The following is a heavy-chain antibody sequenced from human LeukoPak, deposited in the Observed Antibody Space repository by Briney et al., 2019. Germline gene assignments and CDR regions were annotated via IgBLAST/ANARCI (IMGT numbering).Heavy chain of an antibody. CDR1: GDSISNYY. J-gene: IGHJ3*02. Sequence: SETLSLTCTVSGDSISNYYWSWIRQPPGKGLEWIGYIYYSGNTDYNPSLKSRVTISVDTSKNQFSLRLNSVTAADTAVYYCARYRNEALFAFDIWGQGAMVTVSS. CDR2: IYYSGNT. CDR3: ARYRNEALFAFDI. D-gene: IGHD1-14*01. V-gene: IGHV4-59*01.